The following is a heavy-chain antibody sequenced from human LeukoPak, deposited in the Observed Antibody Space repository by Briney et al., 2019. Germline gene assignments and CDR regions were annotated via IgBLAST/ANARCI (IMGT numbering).Heavy chain of an antibody. CDR2: IRSKANSYAT. Sequence: GGSLRLSCAASGFTFSGSAMHWVRQASGKGLEWVDRIRSKANSYATAYAASVKGRFTISRDDSKNTAYLQMNSLKTEDTAVYYCTRLARYYYDSSGPRITPDYYFDYWGQGTLVTVSS. CDR3: TRLARYYYDSSGPRITPDYYFDY. J-gene: IGHJ4*02. CDR1: GFTFSGSA. V-gene: IGHV3-73*01. D-gene: IGHD3-22*01.